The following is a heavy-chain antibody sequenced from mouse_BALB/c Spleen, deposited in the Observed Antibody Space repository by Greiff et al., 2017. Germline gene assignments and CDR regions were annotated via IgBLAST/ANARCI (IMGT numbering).Heavy chain of an antibody. CDR3: ARDRSSSLPWFAY. CDR1: GFSLTGYG. D-gene: IGHD1-1*01. Sequence: VQGVESGPGLVAPSQSLSITCTVSGFSLTGYGVNWVRQPPGKGLEWLGMIWGDGSTDYNSALKSRLSISKDNSKSQVFLKMNSLQTDDTARYYCARDRSSSLPWFAYWGQGTLVTVSA. CDR2: IWGDGST. V-gene: IGHV2-6-7*01. J-gene: IGHJ3*01.